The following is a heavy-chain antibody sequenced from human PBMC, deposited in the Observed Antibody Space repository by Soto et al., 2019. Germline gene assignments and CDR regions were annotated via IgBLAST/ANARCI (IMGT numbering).Heavy chain of an antibody. CDR1: GGSISSYY. CDR2: IYYSGST. V-gene: IGHV4-59*01. CDR3: ARDMPSPAVTATSYNWFDP. Sequence: ETLSLTCTVSGGSISSYYWSWIRQPPGKGLEWIGYIYYSGSTNYNPSLKSRVTISVDTSKNQFSLKLSSVTAADTAVYYCARDMPSPAVTATSYNWFDPWGQGTLVTVSS. J-gene: IGHJ5*02. D-gene: IGHD2-21*02.